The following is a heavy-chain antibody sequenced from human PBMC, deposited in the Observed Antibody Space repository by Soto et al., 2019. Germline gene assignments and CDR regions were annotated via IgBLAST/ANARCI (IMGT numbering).Heavy chain of an antibody. CDR2: IIHSEST. Sequence: PSETLSLTCAVYGGSFSAYYWSWVRQPPGKGLEWIGEIIHSESTKYNPSLKSRVTISEDTSKSQFSLKVNSMTAADTAVYYCARYRREAVAGYTLDNWGQGILVTVSS. D-gene: IGHD6-13*01. CDR3: ARYRREAVAGYTLDN. J-gene: IGHJ4*02. V-gene: IGHV4-34*12. CDR1: GGSFSAYY.